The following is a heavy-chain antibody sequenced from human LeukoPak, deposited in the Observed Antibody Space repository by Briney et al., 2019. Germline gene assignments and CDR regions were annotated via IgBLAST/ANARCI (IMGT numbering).Heavy chain of an antibody. CDR2: INPNSGAT. Sequence: ASVKVSCKASGGTFSSYAISWVRQAPGQGLEWMGWINPNSGATIYAQKFQGRVTMTRDTSINTAYMDLNRLKSDDTAVYYCARDRVSHVRGILRGVFDYWGQGPLITVSS. J-gene: IGHJ4*02. CDR3: ARDRVSHVRGILRGVFDY. V-gene: IGHV1-2*02. D-gene: IGHD3-10*01. CDR1: GGTFSSYA.